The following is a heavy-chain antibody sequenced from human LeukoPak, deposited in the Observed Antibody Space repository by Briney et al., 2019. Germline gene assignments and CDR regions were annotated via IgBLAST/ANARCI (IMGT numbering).Heavy chain of an antibody. CDR2: INPNSGGT. CDR1: GYTFTGYY. J-gene: IGHJ4*02. V-gene: IGHV1-2*02. D-gene: IGHD3-9*01. CDR3: ARETLMTGYFDY. Sequence: GASVKVSCMASGYTFTGYYMHWVRQAPGQGLEWMGWINPNSGGTNYAQKFQGRVTMTRDTSISTAYMELSRLRSDDTAVYYCARETLMTGYFDYWGQGTLVTVSS.